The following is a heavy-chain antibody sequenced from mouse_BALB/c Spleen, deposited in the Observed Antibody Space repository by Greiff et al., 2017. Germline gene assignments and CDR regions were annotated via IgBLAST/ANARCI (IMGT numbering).Heavy chain of an antibody. CDR2: IRLKSNNYAT. J-gene: IGHJ2*01. V-gene: IGHV6-6*02. Sequence: EVKLVESGGGLVQPGGSMKLSCVASGFTFSNYWMNWVRQSPEKGLEWVAEIRLKSNNYATHYAESVKGRFTISRDDSKSSVYLQMNNLRAEDTGIYYCTRWGYWGQGTTLTVSS. CDR1: GFTFSNYW. CDR3: TRWGY.